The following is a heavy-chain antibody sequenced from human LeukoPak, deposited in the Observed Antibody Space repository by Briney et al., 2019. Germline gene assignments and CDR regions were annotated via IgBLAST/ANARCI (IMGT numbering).Heavy chain of an antibody. CDR3: ARERLNWELLEGMDV. J-gene: IGHJ6*02. V-gene: IGHV3-7*01. CDR2: IKQDGSEK. Sequence: GGSLRLSCAASGFTFSSYWMSWVRQAPGKGLEWVANIKQDGSEKYYVDSVKGRFTISRDNAKNSLYLQMNSLRAEDTAVYYCARERLNWELLEGMDVWGQGTTVTVSS. CDR1: GFTFSSYW. D-gene: IGHD7-27*01.